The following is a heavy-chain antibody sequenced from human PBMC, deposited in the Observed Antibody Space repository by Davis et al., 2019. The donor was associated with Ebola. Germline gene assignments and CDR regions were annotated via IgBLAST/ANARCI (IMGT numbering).Heavy chain of an antibody. D-gene: IGHD2-15*01. CDR3: ARGGFCSGPGCYPGEY. J-gene: IGHJ4*02. Sequence: GESLKISCAASGFTFSTSWMSWVRLAPGKGLEWVADIKNDGFQKHYVDSVKGRFVISRDNAKNSLYLQMNSLRAEDTAVYYCARGGFCSGPGCYPGEYWGQGTRITVSS. V-gene: IGHV3-7*01. CDR2: IKNDGFQK. CDR1: GFTFSTSW.